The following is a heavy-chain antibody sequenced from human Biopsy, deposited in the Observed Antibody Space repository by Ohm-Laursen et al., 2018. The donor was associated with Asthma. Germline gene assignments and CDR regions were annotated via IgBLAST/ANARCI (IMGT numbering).Heavy chain of an antibody. CDR3: ARIKIRIGAGTDRYFDL. CDR1: GDSFSNYA. Sequence: SSVKVSCKASGDSFSNYAISWVRQAPGQGLEWMGRIDPNSGGTNYAQKFLGRVTMTRDTSVNTAFMVLSRLRSDDAAVYYCARIKIRIGAGTDRYFDLWGRGTLVTVSS. D-gene: IGHD3-16*01. V-gene: IGHV1-2*06. J-gene: IGHJ2*01. CDR2: IDPNSGGT.